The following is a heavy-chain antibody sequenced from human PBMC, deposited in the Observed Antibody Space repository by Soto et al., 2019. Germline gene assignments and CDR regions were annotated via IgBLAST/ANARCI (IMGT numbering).Heavy chain of an antibody. CDR3: AREGEVLWFGELLYPKLPFDY. Sequence: EVQLVESGGGLVQPGGSLRLSCAASGFTFSSYWMSWVRQAPGNGLEWVANIKQDGSEKYYVDSVKGRFTISRDNAKNSLYLQMNSLRAEDTAVYYCAREGEVLWFGELLYPKLPFDYWGQGTLVTVSS. CDR2: IKQDGSEK. CDR1: GFTFSSYW. D-gene: IGHD3-10*01. V-gene: IGHV3-7*01. J-gene: IGHJ4*02.